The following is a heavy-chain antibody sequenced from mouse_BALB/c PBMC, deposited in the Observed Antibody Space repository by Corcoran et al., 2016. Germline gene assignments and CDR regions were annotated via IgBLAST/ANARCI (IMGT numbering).Heavy chain of an antibody. D-gene: IGHD1-1*01. CDR3: ARGGPYYGSSYYAMDY. V-gene: IGHV1S34*01. CDR1: GYSFTGYY. Sequence: LVKTGASVKISCKASGYSFTGYYMHWVKQSHGKSLEWIGYISCYNGATSYNQKFKGKATFTVDTSSSTAYMQFNSLTSEDSAVYYCARGGPYYGSSYYAMDYLGQGTSVTVSS. CDR2: ISCYNGAT. J-gene: IGHJ4*01.